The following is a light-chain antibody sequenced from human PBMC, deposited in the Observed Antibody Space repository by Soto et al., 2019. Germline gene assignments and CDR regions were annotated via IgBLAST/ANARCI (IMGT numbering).Light chain of an antibody. V-gene: IGKV1-13*02. CDR2: DVS. J-gene: IGKJ5*01. CDR3: QQFNSYPIT. Sequence: AIQLTQSPSSLSASVGDRVTITCRASQGIRGALAWYQQRPGKPPKMLIYDVSKLERGVPSRFSGSDSGTHFTLTISSLPAEDFATYYCQQFNSYPITFGQGTRLEI. CDR1: QGIRGA.